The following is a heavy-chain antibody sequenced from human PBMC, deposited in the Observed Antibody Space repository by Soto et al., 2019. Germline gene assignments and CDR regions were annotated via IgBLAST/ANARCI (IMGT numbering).Heavy chain of an antibody. J-gene: IGHJ4*02. CDR3: TRDEGYSSSSGSWDFEH. CDR1: GFTFSSYG. D-gene: IGHD6-6*01. CDR2: IWYDGSKK. Sequence: QVQLVESGGGVVQPGRSLRLSCAASGFTFSSYGMHWVRQAPGKGLEWVAIIWYDGSKKYHADSVKGRFTISRDDSKNTLYLQMNSLRDEDTAVYYCTRDEGYSSSSGSWDFEHWGQGTLVSVSS. V-gene: IGHV3-33*01.